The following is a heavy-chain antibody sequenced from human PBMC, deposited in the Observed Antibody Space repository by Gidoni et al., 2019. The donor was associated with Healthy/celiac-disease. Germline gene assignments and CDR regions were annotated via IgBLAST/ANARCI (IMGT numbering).Heavy chain of an antibody. V-gene: IGHV3-53*01. CDR3: AREGEGGYYYGMDV. CDR1: GSTGSSNY. D-gene: IGHD3-10*01. Sequence: EVQLVESGGGLIQPGGSLRLSCAASGSTGSSNYMSWVRQAPGKGLEWVSVIYSGGSTYYADSVKGRFTITRDNSKNTLYLQMNSLRAEDTAVCYCAREGEGGYYYGMDVWGQGTTVTVSS. CDR2: IYSGGST. J-gene: IGHJ6*02.